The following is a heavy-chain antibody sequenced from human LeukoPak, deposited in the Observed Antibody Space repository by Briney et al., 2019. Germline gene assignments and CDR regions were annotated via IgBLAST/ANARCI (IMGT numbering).Heavy chain of an antibody. V-gene: IGHV4-39*01. CDR3: ARSVASSGSGWYYCDY. J-gene: IGHJ4*02. CDR1: GGSISSRSYY. Sequence: PSETLSLTCTVSGGSISSRSYYWGWIRQPPGKGLEWIGNIYYSGSTYYSPSLKSRVTVSVDTSKNQFSLNLSSVTAADTAVYYCARSVASSGSGWYYCDYWGQGTLVTVSS. D-gene: IGHD6-19*01. CDR2: IYYSGST.